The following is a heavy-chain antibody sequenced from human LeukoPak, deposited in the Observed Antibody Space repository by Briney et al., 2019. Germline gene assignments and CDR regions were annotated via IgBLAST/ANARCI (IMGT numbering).Heavy chain of an antibody. V-gene: IGHV4-38-2*02. CDR1: GYSISSGYY. J-gene: IGHJ4*02. D-gene: IGHD5-12*01. Sequence: SETLSLTCTVSGYSISSGYYWGWIRQPPGRGLEWIGSIYYSGDTYYNPSLKSRVTISVDTSKNQFSLKLSSVTAADTAVYYCARHAKVATEPPMNYWGQGTLVTVSS. CDR3: ARHAKVATEPPMNY. CDR2: IYYSGDT.